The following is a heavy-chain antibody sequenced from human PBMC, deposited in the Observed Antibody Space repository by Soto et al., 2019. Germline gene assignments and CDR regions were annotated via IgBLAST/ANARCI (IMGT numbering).Heavy chain of an antibody. D-gene: IGHD1-7*01. CDR2: ISAYNGNT. CDR1: GYTFTSYG. CDR3: ARVNYTPPYYYCYGMDV. Sequence: QVQLVQSGAEVKKPGASVKVSCKASGYTFTSYGISWVRQAPGQGLEWMGWISAYNGNTNYAQKLQGRVTMTTDTPTSTAYMELRSLRSDDTAVYYCARVNYTPPYYYCYGMDVWGQGTTVTVSS. V-gene: IGHV1-18*01. J-gene: IGHJ6*02.